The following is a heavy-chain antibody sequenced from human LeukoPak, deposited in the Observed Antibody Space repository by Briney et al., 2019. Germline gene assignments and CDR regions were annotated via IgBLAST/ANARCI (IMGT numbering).Heavy chain of an antibody. CDR1: CGSINSSSYY. D-gene: IGHD3-10*01. Sequence: SQSLSLTRTVSCGSINSSSYYCGWIRQPPGKGLEWIGAIYYSGGTYYNPSLTSRVTISVDTSKNQFSLKLSTVNASDTAVYYCARRFAPSRNDAFDIWGQERMFTVSS. V-gene: IGHV4-39*01. J-gene: IGHJ3*02. CDR3: ARRFAPSRNDAFDI. CDR2: IYYSGGT.